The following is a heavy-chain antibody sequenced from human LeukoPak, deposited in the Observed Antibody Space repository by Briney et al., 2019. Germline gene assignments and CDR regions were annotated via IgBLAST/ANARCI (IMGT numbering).Heavy chain of an antibody. V-gene: IGHV4-61*02. Sequence: SETLSLTCSVYGGSIRSGSYYWSWIRQPAGKGLELIGRIYTSGTTHYNPSLKSRVTITVDTSKNQFSVKLTSATAADTAVYYCARWYSSSTGDRFDSWGQGTQVTVSS. CDR2: IYTSGTT. CDR3: ARWYSSSTGDRFDS. CDR1: GGSIRSGSYY. J-gene: IGHJ4*02. D-gene: IGHD6-19*01.